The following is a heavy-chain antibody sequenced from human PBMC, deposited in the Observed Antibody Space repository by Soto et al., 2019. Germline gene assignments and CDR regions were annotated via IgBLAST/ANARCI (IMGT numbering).Heavy chain of an antibody. CDR1: GFTFSSYE. V-gene: IGHV3-48*03. CDR2: ISSSGSTI. J-gene: IGHJ3*02. D-gene: IGHD6-6*01. CDR3: ARDQAPSSIAARPEVDAFDI. Sequence: HPGGSLRLSCAASGFTFSSYEMNWVRQAPGKGLEWVSYISSSGSTIYYAGSVKGRFTISRDNAKNSPYLQMNSLRAEDTAVYYCARDQAPSSIAARPEVDAFDIWGQGTLMTV.